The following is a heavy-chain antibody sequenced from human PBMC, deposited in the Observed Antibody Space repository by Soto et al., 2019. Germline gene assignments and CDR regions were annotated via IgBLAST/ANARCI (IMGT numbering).Heavy chain of an antibody. CDR3: AKDRNGIGHFDY. Sequence: EVQLLESGGGLVQPGGSLRLSCAASGFTFSSYAMSWVRQAPGQGLEWVSAISGSGGSTYYADSVKGRFTISRDNSKNTLYLQMNSLRAEDTAVYYCAKDRNGIGHFDYWGQGTLVTVSS. V-gene: IGHV3-23*01. CDR2: ISGSGGST. J-gene: IGHJ4*02. CDR1: GFTFSSYA. D-gene: IGHD4-4*01.